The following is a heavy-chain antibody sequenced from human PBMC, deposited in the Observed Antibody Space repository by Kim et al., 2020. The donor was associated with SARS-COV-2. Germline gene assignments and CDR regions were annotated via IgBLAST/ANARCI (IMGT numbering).Heavy chain of an antibody. D-gene: IGHD3-10*01. J-gene: IGHJ4*02. Sequence: KFQERVTITRDMSTSTAYMELSSLRSEDTAVYYCAAFSFGSGSYYSYFDYWGQGTLVTVSS. V-gene: IGHV1-58*01. CDR3: AAFSFGSGSYYSYFDY.